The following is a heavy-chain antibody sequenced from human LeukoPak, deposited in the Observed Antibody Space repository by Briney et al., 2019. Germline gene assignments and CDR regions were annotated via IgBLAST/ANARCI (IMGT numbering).Heavy chain of an antibody. Sequence: SGGSLRLSCAASGFTFSSYWMHWVRQAPGKGLVWVSRINSDGSSTSYADSVKGRFTISRDNAKNTLYLQMNSLRAEDTAVYYCARDAELRYFDWLPHPLDYWGQGTLVTVSS. J-gene: IGHJ4*02. CDR1: GFTFSSYW. V-gene: IGHV3-74*01. D-gene: IGHD3-9*01. CDR2: INSDGSST. CDR3: ARDAELRYFDWLPHPLDY.